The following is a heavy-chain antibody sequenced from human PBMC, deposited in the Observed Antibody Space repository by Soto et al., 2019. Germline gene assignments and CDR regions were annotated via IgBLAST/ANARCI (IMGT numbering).Heavy chain of an antibody. CDR1: GGSISSGGYS. J-gene: IGHJ5*02. CDR2: IYHSGST. Sequence: SETLSLTCAFSGGSISSGGYSWSWIRQPPGKGLEWIGYIYHSGSTYYNPSLKSRVTISVDGSKNQFSLKLSSVTAADTAVYYCARVPSPWGQGTLVTVS. CDR3: ARVPSP. V-gene: IGHV4-30-2*01.